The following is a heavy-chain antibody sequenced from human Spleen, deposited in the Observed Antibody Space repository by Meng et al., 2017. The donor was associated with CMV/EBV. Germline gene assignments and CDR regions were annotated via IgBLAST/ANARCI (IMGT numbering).Heavy chain of an antibody. J-gene: IGHJ4*02. CDR3: ARHASSGDFWSGSSFDY. D-gene: IGHD3-3*01. CDR1: FTFGPYS. V-gene: IGHV3-21*04. Sequence: FTFGPYSMNWVRQAPGKGLEWVSSIGSSGNYVYYADSVKGRFTISRDNIKNSLYLQMNSLRSEDTAVYYCARHASSGDFWSGSSFDYWGQGTLVTVSS. CDR2: IGSSGNYV.